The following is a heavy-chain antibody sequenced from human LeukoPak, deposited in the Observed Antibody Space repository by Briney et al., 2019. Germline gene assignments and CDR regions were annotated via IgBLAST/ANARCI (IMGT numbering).Heavy chain of an antibody. V-gene: IGHV1-46*01. CDR2: INPSGGRT. Sequence: ASVKVSCKASGYTFTSYYMHWVRQAPGQGLEWMGIINPSGGRTSYAQKFQGRVTMTRDMSTSTVYMDLGSLRSEDTAVYYCARGFVSGDSSGYYPVYFDYWGQGTLVTVSS. CDR1: GYTFTSYY. CDR3: ARGFVSGDSSGYYPVYFDY. D-gene: IGHD3-22*01. J-gene: IGHJ4*02.